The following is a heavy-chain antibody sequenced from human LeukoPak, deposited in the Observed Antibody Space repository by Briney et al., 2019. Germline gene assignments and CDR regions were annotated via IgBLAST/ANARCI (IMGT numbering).Heavy chain of an antibody. V-gene: IGHV5-51*01. D-gene: IGHD6-19*01. CDR2: IYPGDSDT. CDR3: ATSAPAVAGPGWFDP. J-gene: IGHJ5*02. Sequence: GESLKISCKGSGYSFTSYWIGWVRQMPGKGLEWMGIIYPGDSDTRYSPSFQGQVTISADKSISTAYLQWSSLKASDTAMYYCATSAPAVAGPGWFDPWGQGTLVTVSS. CDR1: GYSFTSYW.